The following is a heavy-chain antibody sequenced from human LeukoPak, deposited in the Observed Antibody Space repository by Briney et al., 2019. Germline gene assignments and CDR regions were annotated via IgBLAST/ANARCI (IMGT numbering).Heavy chain of an antibody. CDR1: GFTFDDYA. CDR3: AKADAFDI. CDR2: ISWNSGSI. V-gene: IGHV3-9*01. Sequence: PGGSLRLSCAASGFTFDDYAMHWVRQAPGKGLEWVSGISWNSGSIGYADSVKGRFTISRGNAKNSLYLQMNSLRAEDTALYYCAKADAFDIWGQGTMVTVSS. J-gene: IGHJ3*02.